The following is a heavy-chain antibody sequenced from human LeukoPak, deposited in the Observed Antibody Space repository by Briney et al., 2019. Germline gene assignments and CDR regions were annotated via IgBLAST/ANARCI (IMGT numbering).Heavy chain of an antibody. CDR3: ARGPPHDAFDI. Sequence: ASVKVSCKASGYTFTSYGISWVRQAPGQGLEWMGWISAYNGNTNYAQKLQGRVTMTTDKSTSTAYMELSSLRSEDTAVYYCARGPPHDAFDIWGQGTMVTVSS. CDR2: ISAYNGNT. J-gene: IGHJ3*02. V-gene: IGHV1-18*01. CDR1: GYTFTSYG.